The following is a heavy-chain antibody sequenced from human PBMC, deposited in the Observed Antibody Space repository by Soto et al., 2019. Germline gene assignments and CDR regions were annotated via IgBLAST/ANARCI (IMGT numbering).Heavy chain of an antibody. D-gene: IGHD3-22*01. Sequence: GGSLRLSCAASGFTFTSYEMKWVRQAPGKGLEWVSDISTSGRTIYYADSVKGRFTISRDNAKNSLFLQMNSLRAEDTAVYYCGRGVYDSSGYYYGMDVWGQGTTVTVS. CDR1: GFTFTSYE. J-gene: IGHJ6*02. CDR2: ISTSGRTI. V-gene: IGHV3-48*03. CDR3: GRGVYDSSGYYYGMDV.